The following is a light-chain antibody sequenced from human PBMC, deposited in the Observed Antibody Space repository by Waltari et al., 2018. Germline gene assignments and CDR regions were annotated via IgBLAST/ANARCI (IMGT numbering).Light chain of an antibody. CDR2: DAS. Sequence: EIVLTQSPGTLSLSPGERATLSCRASQSVSSSYLAWYQPKPGQAPRRLIYDASSRAPGIPDRFSGSGSGTDFTLTISRLEPEDFAVYYCQQYGSSPLITFGQGTRLEIK. J-gene: IGKJ5*01. V-gene: IGKV3-20*01. CDR1: QSVSSSY. CDR3: QQYGSSPLIT.